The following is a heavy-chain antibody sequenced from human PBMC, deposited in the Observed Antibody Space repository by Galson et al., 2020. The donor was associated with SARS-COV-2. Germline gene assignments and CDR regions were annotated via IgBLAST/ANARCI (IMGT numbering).Heavy chain of an antibody. Sequence: PGGSLRLSCAASGFTFSSYGMHWVRQAPGKGLEWVAVIWYDGSNKYYADSVKGRFTISRDNSKNTLYLQMNSLRAEDTAVYYCARELSYYYGMDVWGQGTTVTVSS. D-gene: IGHD3-16*01. CDR1: GFTFSSYG. J-gene: IGHJ6*02. CDR2: IWYDGSNK. V-gene: IGHV3-33*01. CDR3: ARELSYYYGMDV.